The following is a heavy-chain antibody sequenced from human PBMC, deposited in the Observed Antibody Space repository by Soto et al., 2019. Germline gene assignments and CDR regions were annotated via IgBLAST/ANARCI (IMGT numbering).Heavy chain of an antibody. J-gene: IGHJ4*02. Sequence: TLSLTCAVYDGSFSDYYWMWIRQPPGRGLEWIGEINHSGSTNYNPSLKSRVTISVDTSKNQFSLILSSVTAADTAVYYCARGRVNYYGLGSSLDYWGQGTLVTVSS. V-gene: IGHV4-34*01. CDR1: DGSFSDYY. CDR2: INHSGST. CDR3: ARGRVNYYGLGSSLDY. D-gene: IGHD3-10*01.